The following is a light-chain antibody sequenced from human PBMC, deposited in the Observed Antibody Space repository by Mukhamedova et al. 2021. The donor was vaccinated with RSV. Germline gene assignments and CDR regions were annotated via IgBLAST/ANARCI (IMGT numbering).Light chain of an antibody. V-gene: IGKV1-5*03. J-gene: IGKJ1*01. CDR3: QQYSIFSWT. Sequence: WYQRRVHGKAPKLLIYKTSSLESGVPLRFSGSGSGTEFTLTISSLQPDDFATYYCQQYSIFSWTFGQGTKVEIK. CDR2: KTS.